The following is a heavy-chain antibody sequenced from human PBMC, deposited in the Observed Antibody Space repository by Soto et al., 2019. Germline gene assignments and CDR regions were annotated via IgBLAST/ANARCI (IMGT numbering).Heavy chain of an antibody. CDR3: AWPLLPLAY. V-gene: IGHV3-7*03. Sequence: GGSLRLSCAASGFTFGTSWMNWVRQAPGKGLEWVANMNPDGSWGRYVDSVKGRFTVSRDNAKNTLYLQMNSLRAEDTAVYYCAWPLLPLAYWGQGTLVTVSS. D-gene: IGHD3-22*01. J-gene: IGHJ4*02. CDR1: GFTFGTSW. CDR2: MNPDGSWG.